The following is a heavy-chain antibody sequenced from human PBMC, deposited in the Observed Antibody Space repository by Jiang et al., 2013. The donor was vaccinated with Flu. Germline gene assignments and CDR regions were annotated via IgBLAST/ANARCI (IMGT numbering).Heavy chain of an antibody. D-gene: IGHD5-18*01. Sequence: GLVQPGRSLRLSCAASGFTFDDYAMHWVRQGPGKGLEWVAGISWNSGSIAYAETVKGRFTISRDNAGNSVHLQMNSLRREDTALYYCVKDHGYTSGWFDSWGQGTLVTVSS. CDR2: ISWNSGSI. CDR1: GFTFDDYA. V-gene: IGHV3-9*01. CDR3: VKDHGYTSGWFDS. J-gene: IGHJ5*01.